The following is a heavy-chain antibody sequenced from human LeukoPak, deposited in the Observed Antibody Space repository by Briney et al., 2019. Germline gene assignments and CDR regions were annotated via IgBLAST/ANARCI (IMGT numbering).Heavy chain of an antibody. D-gene: IGHD3-10*01. CDR1: GYTFTTYG. CDR2: ISVYNGNT. J-gene: IGHJ6*02. CDR3: AREDYGSGKEMDV. V-gene: IGHV1-18*01. Sequence: GASVKVSCKASGYTFTTYGINWVRQAPGQGLEWMGWISVYNGNTNYAQKLQGRVTVTTDTSTSTAYMELRSLRSDDTAVYYCAREDYGSGKEMDVWGQGTTVTVSS.